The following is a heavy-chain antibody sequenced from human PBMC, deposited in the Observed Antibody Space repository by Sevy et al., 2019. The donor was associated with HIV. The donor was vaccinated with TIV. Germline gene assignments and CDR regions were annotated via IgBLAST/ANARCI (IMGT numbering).Heavy chain of an antibody. J-gene: IGHJ4*02. CDR2: ISSSSSYI. Sequence: GGSLRLSCAASGFTFSSYSMNWVRQAPGKGLEWVSSISSSSSYIYYADSVKGRFTISRDNAKNSLYLQMNSLRAEDTAVYYCARDGDTGMVYVGGFSFDYWGQGTLVTVSS. V-gene: IGHV3-21*01. D-gene: IGHD5-18*01. CDR1: GFTFSSYS. CDR3: ARDGDTGMVYVGGFSFDY.